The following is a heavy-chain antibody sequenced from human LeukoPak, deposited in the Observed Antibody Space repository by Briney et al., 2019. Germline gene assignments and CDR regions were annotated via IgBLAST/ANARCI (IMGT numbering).Heavy chain of an antibody. CDR1: GFTFDDYA. D-gene: IGHD3-3*01. J-gene: IGHJ4*02. Sequence: GGSLRLSCAASGFTFDDYAMHWVRQAPGKGLEWVSGISWNSGSIGYADSVKGRFTISRDNAKNSLYLQMNSLRAEDMALYYCAKGNLRFLEWLLFDYWGQGTLVTVSS. V-gene: IGHV3-9*03. CDR3: AKGNLRFLEWLLFDY. CDR2: ISWNSGSI.